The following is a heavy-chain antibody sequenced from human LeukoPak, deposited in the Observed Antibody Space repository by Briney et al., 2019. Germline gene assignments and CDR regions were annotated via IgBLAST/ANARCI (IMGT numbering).Heavy chain of an antibody. J-gene: IGHJ4*02. V-gene: IGHV3-23*01. CDR1: DFIFSSYA. Sequence: PGRSLRLSCVVSDFIFSSYAMSWVRQAPGKGLEWVSAISGSGGSTYYADSVKGRFTISRDNSKNTLYLQMNSLRAEDTAVYYCAKDATRYCSSTSCEGYWGQGTLVTVSS. D-gene: IGHD2-2*01. CDR3: AKDATRYCSSTSCEGY. CDR2: ISGSGGST.